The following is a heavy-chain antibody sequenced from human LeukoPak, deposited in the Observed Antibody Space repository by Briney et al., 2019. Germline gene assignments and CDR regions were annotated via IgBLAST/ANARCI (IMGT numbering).Heavy chain of an antibody. Sequence: SETLSLTCAVSGGSNSSSNWWSWVGQPPGKGLEWIGEIYHSGSTNYNPSLKSRVTISVDKSKNQFSLKLSCVTAADTAVYYCARDCPRGSWSYGHHAFDIWVQGTMVTVSS. CDR2: IYHSGST. CDR3: ARDCPRGSWSYGHHAFDI. D-gene: IGHD1-26*01. J-gene: IGHJ3*02. CDR1: GGSNSSSNW. V-gene: IGHV4-4*02.